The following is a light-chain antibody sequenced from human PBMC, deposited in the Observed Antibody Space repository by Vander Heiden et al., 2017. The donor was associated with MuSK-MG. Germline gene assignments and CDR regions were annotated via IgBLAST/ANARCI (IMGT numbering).Light chain of an antibody. V-gene: IGKV1-39*01. CDR2: AAS. J-gene: IGKJ4*01. Sequence: DIQMTQSPSSLSASVGDRVTITCRASQSISSYLNWYQQKPGKAPKLLIYAASSLQSGGPSRFSGSGSGTDFTLTISSLQPEDFATYYCQQSDSTQQLTFGGGTKVEIK. CDR1: QSISSY. CDR3: QQSDSTQQLT.